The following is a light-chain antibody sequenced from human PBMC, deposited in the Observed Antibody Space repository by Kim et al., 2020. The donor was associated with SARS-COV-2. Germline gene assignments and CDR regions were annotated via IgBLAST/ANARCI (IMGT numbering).Light chain of an antibody. V-gene: IGKV1-17*03. CDR1: QDISNY. J-gene: IGKJ4*01. Sequence: ASVGDRVNITCRAGQDISNYLAWFQQKPGKVPKRLIYAATNSQSGVPSRFSGSGSGTEFTLTISSLQPEDFATYYCLQYSSYPLTCGGGTKVDIK. CDR3: LQYSSYPLT. CDR2: AAT.